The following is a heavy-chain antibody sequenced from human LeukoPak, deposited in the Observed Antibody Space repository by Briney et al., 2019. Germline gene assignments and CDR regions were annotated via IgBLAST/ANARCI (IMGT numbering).Heavy chain of an antibody. CDR1: GGSISSYY. V-gene: IGHV4-59*01. Sequence: SETLSLTCTVSGGSISSYYWSWIRQPPGKGLEWIGYIYYSGSTNYNPSLKSRVTISVDTSKNQFSLKLSSVTAAHTAVYYCARLPSRDGYDYWGQGTLVTVSS. J-gene: IGHJ4*02. D-gene: IGHD5-24*01. CDR2: IYYSGST. CDR3: ARLPSRDGYDY.